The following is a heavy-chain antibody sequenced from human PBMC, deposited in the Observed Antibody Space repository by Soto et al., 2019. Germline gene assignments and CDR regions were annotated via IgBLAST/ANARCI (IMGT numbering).Heavy chain of an antibody. CDR1: GDSLGNYY. CDR2: VSSSGNT. Sequence: SETLSLTCTVSGDSLGNYYWFWIRQPVGKGLEWIGRVSSSGNTNANPTLNSRATMSIDTSKNQFSLRLRSVTAADTAVYFGARADYEILSGSYVMGAWGQGTTVTVSS. D-gene: IGHD3-9*01. V-gene: IGHV4-4*07. J-gene: IGHJ6*02. CDR3: ARADYEILSGSYVMGA.